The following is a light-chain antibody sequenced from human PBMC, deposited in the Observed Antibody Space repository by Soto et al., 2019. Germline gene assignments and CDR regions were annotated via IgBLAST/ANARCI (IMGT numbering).Light chain of an antibody. CDR2: ATS. CDR3: QQYNTAPLT. CDR1: QGIAPY. Sequence: DVQMTQSPSSLSAFVGDRVTITCRASQGIAPYLAWFQQKPGKVPKLLIYATSTLQSGVPSRFSGSGSGTDFTLTISSLQPEDVATYYCQQYNTAPLTFGGGTKVEIK. J-gene: IGKJ4*01. V-gene: IGKV1-27*01.